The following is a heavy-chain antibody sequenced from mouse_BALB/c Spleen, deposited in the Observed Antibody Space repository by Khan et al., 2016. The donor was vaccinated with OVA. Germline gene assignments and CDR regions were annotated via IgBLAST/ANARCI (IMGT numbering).Heavy chain of an antibody. J-gene: IGHJ2*01. CDR2: ISYDGSN. CDR3: ARGWLVKVDY. V-gene: IGHV3-6*02. CDR1: GYSITSGYY. D-gene: IGHD2-3*01. Sequence: VQLKESGPGLVKPSQSLSLTCSVTGYSITSGYYWNWIRQFPGNKMEWMGYISYDGSNNYNPSLKNRISITRATSKNPFFLKLNSVTTEDTATYYCARGWLVKVDYWGQGTTLTVSS.